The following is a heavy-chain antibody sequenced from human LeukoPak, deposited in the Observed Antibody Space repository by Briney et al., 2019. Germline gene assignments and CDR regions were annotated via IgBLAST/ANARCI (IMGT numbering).Heavy chain of an antibody. J-gene: IGHJ6*02. CDR2: INPNSGGT. D-gene: IGHD3-3*01. Sequence: ASVKASCKASGYTFTGYYMHWVRQAPGQGLEWMGWINPNSGGTNYAQKFQGRVTTTRDTSISTAYMELSRLRSDDTAVYYCARASYDFWSGPTIRGYYYGMDVWGQGTTVTVSS. CDR1: GYTFTGYY. V-gene: IGHV1-2*02. CDR3: ARASYDFWSGPTIRGYYYGMDV.